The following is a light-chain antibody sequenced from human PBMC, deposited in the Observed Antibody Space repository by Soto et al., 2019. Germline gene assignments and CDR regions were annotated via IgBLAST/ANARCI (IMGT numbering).Light chain of an antibody. CDR2: DAV. Sequence: VLSQSPFTLSWSKREGATLSCGASQSVTGTNLAGYQQRAGQAPRLLIYDAVRRATGIPDRFSGSGSGTDFTLTIRRLEPEASAVYYCQQYGSSPLTFGGGTKV. J-gene: IGKJ4*02. CDR3: QQYGSSPLT. V-gene: IGKV3-20*01. CDR1: QSVTGTN.